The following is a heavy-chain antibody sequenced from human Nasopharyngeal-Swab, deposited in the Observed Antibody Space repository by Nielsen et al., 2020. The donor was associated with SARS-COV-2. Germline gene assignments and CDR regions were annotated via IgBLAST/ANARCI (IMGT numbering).Heavy chain of an antibody. CDR1: GFTFSSNS. D-gene: IGHD6-6*01. CDR2: ISSSSSFI. V-gene: IGHV3-21*01. Sequence: GGSLRLSCTASGFTFSSNSMNWVRQAPGKGLEWVSSISSSSSFIYYADSVKGRFTISRDNAKNSLYLHMNSLRAEDTAVYYCARVEAARGYFDYWGQGTPVTVSS. J-gene: IGHJ4*02. CDR3: ARVEAARGYFDY.